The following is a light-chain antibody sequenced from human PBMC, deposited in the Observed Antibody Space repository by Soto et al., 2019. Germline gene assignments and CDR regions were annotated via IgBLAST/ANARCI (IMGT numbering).Light chain of an antibody. V-gene: IGKV3-15*01. CDR1: QRVARN. Sequence: EIVLTQSPATLSLSPGERATLSCRASQRVARNLAWYQQKPGQAPRLLIYGASTRATGIPARFSGSGSETEFTLNISSLQPEDFAVYYCQQYNNWPFTFGPGTKVDIK. J-gene: IGKJ3*01. CDR2: GAS. CDR3: QQYNNWPFT.